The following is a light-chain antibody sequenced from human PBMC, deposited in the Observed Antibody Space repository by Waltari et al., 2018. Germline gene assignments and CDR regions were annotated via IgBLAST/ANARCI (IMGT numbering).Light chain of an antibody. J-gene: IGLJ3*02. Sequence: YDLTQPPAVSVSPGQTARNTCSGHLLSNQLGYCYQQKPGQAPVLVIYKDTERASGIPERFCGSSSGTTVTLTITAVQAEDEADYYCQSADSSGTSLLFGGGTKVTVL. V-gene: IGLV3-25*03. CDR3: QSADSSGTSLL. CDR2: KDT. CDR1: LLSNQL.